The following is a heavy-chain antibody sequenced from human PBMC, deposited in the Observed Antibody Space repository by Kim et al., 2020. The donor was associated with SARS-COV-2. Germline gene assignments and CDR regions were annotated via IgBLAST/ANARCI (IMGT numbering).Heavy chain of an antibody. Sequence: YVEYVRGRFTISRDNANNSLYLKMNSLRAEEAAVYYCAREGRFHSTGGDYWGQGTLVTVSS. CDR3: AREGRFHSTGGDY. J-gene: IGHJ4*02. D-gene: IGHD2-2*01. V-gene: IGHV3-7*03.